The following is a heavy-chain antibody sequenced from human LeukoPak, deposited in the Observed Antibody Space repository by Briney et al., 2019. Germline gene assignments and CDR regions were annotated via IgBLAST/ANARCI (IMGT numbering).Heavy chain of an antibody. Sequence: GGSLRLSCAASGFTFSSYAMSWVRQAPGKGLEWVSAISGSGGSTYYAESVKGRFTISRDNSKNTLYLQMNSLRAEDTAVYYCAKDVTYYYDSSGPFDYWGQGTLVTVSS. CDR2: ISGSGGST. D-gene: IGHD3-22*01. CDR1: GFTFSSYA. CDR3: AKDVTYYYDSSGPFDY. J-gene: IGHJ4*02. V-gene: IGHV3-23*01.